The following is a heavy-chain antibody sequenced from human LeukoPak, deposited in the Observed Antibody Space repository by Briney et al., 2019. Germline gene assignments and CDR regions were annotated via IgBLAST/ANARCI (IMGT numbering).Heavy chain of an antibody. CDR2: IYYTERT. V-gene: IGHV4-59*01. D-gene: IGHD3-10*01. CDR1: GGSLSSYW. Sequence: SETLSLTCTVSGGSLSSYWWTWIRQPPGKGLEWIGYIYYTERTSYNPSLKGRLSISLDTSRNQFSLKLNSVTAADTAVYYCARSGHPVLQDLWGQGTLVTVSS. CDR3: ARSGHPVLQDL. J-gene: IGHJ5*02.